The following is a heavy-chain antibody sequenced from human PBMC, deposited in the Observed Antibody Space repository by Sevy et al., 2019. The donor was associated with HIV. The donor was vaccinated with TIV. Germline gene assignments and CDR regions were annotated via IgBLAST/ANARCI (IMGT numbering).Heavy chain of an antibody. V-gene: IGHV3-66*01. CDR1: GSSVNSNY. CDR3: ASGGTIFGLVRHYFDY. Sequence: GGSLRLSCAASGSSVNSNYMTWVRPAPGKGLDWVSIIYSNVSTKYADALKVRFTISRDNSKNTMYLQMNSLRVEDTAVYYCASGGTIFGLVRHYFDYWGQGPLVTVYS. J-gene: IGHJ4*02. D-gene: IGHD3-3*01. CDR2: IYSNVST.